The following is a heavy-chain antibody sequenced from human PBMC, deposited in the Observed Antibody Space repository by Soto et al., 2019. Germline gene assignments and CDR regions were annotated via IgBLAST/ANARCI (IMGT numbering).Heavy chain of an antibody. J-gene: IGHJ5*02. V-gene: IGHV4-39*07. CDR3: ARPYCSSTSCYPGAWFDP. CDR1: GGSISSCGYY. CDR2: IYHSGST. Sequence: SATLSLTCTVSGGSISSCGYYLIWIRQPPGKGLEWIGYIYHSGSTYYNPSLKSRVTISVDRSKNQFSLKLSSVTAADTAVYYGARPYCSSTSCYPGAWFDPWGQG. D-gene: IGHD2-2*01.